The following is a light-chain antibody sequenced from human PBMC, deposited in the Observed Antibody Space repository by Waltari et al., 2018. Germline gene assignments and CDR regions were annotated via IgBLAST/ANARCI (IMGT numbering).Light chain of an antibody. CDR3: LQDHKYPWT. Sequence: AIQLTQSPSSLSASLGDRVTITCRASQDIKNDLGWSQQRPGKAPKLLIYAASNLQSGVPSHFSGSGSGTDFTLTISSLQPEDFATYYCLQDHKYPWTFGQGTKVEV. J-gene: IGKJ1*01. CDR1: QDIKND. V-gene: IGKV1-6*01. CDR2: AAS.